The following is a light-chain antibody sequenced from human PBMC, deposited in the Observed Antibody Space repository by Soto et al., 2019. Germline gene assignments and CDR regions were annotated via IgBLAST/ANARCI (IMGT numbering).Light chain of an antibody. J-gene: IGKJ2*01. CDR2: DAS. CDR1: QGITDR. V-gene: IGKV1-16*01. Sequence: DIQMTQSPSSLSASVGDRVTLTCRASQGITDRLTWFEQKPGKAPKSLIYDASTLQYGVPSRFSGGGSGTDFTLTISSLQPEDSATYYSQQYGNYPYTFGLGTKLEIK. CDR3: QQYGNYPYT.